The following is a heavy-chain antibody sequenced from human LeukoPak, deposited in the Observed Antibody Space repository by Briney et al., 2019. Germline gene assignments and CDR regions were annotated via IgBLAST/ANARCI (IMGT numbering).Heavy chain of an antibody. D-gene: IGHD2-2*01. CDR1: GGSISITSYY. Sequence: SETLSLTCTVSGGSISITSYYWGWIRQPPGKGLEWIGSMYSSGSTYYNPSLKSRVTISVDTSKNQFSLKLSSVTAADTAVYYCARGPPDCSSTSCYAFDAFDIWDQGTMVTVSS. CDR2: MYSSGST. V-gene: IGHV4-39*07. CDR3: ARGPPDCSSTSCYAFDAFDI. J-gene: IGHJ3*02.